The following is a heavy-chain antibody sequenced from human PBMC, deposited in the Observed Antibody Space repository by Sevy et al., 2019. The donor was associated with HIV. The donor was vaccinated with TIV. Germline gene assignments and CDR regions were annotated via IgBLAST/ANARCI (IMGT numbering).Heavy chain of an antibody. V-gene: IGHV4-39*01. CDR2: LYSTGAT. D-gene: IGHD6-19*01. Sequence: SETLSLTCTISGGSISSSSYYWGWIRQPPGKGLEWMGSLYSTGATSYNPSLESRVTVSADTSGNRCYLEVDSVSAADTAVYYCAAPLPSGWYEGTGGYFDLWGRGTLVTVSS. CDR1: GGSISSSSYY. J-gene: IGHJ2*01. CDR3: AAPLPSGWYEGTGGYFDL.